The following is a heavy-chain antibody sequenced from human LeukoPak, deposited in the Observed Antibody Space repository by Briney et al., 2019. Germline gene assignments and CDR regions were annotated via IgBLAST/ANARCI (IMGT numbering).Heavy chain of an antibody. CDR3: TGHPTDSSAYFNWLDP. J-gene: IGHJ5*02. D-gene: IGHD3-22*01. CDR1: EFTFSGSA. Sequence: GGSLRLSCAASEFTFSGSAMHWVRQASGKGLEWVGRIRSKTNSYATAYAASVRGRFTIFRDDSKNTAYLQMNSPKTEDTAVYYCTGHPTDSSAYFNWLDPWGQGTLVTVSS. V-gene: IGHV3-73*01. CDR2: IRSKTNSYAT.